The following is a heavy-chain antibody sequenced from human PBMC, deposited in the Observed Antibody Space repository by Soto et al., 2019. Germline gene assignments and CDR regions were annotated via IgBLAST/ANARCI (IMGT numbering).Heavy chain of an antibody. CDR2: ISGSGGST. J-gene: IGHJ4*02. CDR3: AKGLAPSIAVAGPLYYFDY. V-gene: IGHV3-23*01. Sequence: GGSLRLSCAASGFTFSSYAMSWVRQAPGKGLEWVSAISGSGGSTYYADSVKGRFTISRDNSKNTLYLQMNSLRAEDTAVYYCAKGLAPSIAVAGPLYYFDYWGQGTLVTVSS. D-gene: IGHD6-19*01. CDR1: GFTFSSYA.